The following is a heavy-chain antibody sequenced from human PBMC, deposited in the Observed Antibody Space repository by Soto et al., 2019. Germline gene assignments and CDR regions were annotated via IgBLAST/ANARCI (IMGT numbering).Heavy chain of an antibody. CDR2: ISSNGGST. V-gene: IGHV3-64*01. D-gene: IGHD6-13*01. CDR3: VRQSYSSYYVDY. Sequence: EVQLVESGGGLVQPGGSLRLSCAASGFTFSSYAMHWVRQAPGKGLEYVSAISSNGGSTYYANSVKGRFTISRDNSKNTLYLQMGSLRAEDMAVYYCVRQSYSSYYVDYWGQGTLVTVSS. CDR1: GFTFSSYA. J-gene: IGHJ4*02.